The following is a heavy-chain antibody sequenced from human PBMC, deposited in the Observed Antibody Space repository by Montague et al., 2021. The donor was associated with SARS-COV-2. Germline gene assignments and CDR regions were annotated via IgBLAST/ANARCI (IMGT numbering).Heavy chain of an antibody. CDR2: ISYDGSNK. Sequence: SLSLSASGFTFSSYAMHWVRQAPGKGLEWVAVISYDGSNKYYADSVKGRFTISREMNSLRAEDTAVYYCARDNYDYVWGSYRYIYWGQGTLVTVSS. CDR3: ARDNYDYVWGSYRYIY. CDR1: GFTFSSYA. V-gene: IGHV3-30*04. D-gene: IGHD3-16*02. J-gene: IGHJ4*02.